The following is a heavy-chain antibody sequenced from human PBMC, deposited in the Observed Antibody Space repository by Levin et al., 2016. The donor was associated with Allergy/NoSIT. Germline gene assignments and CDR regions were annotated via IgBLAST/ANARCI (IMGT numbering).Heavy chain of an antibody. CDR2: TFFRSQWYN. V-gene: IGHV6-1*01. CDR3: ARDDGGSHANFYFDY. D-gene: IGHD1-26*01. J-gene: IGHJ4*02. Sequence: SETLSLTCVISGDSVSSINSAWNWIRQSPSRGLEWLGRTFFRSQWYNDFATSVRGRIVIAADASTNQFSLQLHSVTPEDTAVYYCARDDGGSHANFYFDYWGQGVLVTVSS. CDR1: GDSVSSINSA.